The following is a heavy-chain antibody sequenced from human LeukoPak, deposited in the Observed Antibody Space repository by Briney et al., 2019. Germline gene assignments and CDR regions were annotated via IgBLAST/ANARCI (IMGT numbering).Heavy chain of an antibody. D-gene: IGHD6-13*01. CDR1: GYTFTSYY. V-gene: IGHV1-46*01. CDR3: ARRYTYSPRDPHTGWFDP. J-gene: IGHJ5*02. CDR2: INPSGGST. Sequence: ASVKVSCKASGYTFTSYYMHWVRQAPGQGLEWMGIINPSGGSTSYAQKFQGRVTMTRDTSTSTVYMKLSSLRSEDTAVYYCARRYTYSPRDPHTGWFDPWGQGTLVTVSS.